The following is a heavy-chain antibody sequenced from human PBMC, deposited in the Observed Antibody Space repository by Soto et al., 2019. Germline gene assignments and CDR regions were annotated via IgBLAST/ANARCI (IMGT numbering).Heavy chain of an antibody. CDR3: AKDIIGYCGGSTCNIFQS. V-gene: IGHV3-30*18. J-gene: IGHJ4*02. CDR2: LSHDGSKI. CDR1: GFIFNSYD. D-gene: IGHD2-2*01. Sequence: QVQLLESGGGVVQPGRSLRLSCAASGFIFNSYDMHWVRQAPGKGLEWVAFLSHDGSKIFYADSLKGRITMSRANFNNTLYLEVHSLTPDDTAVYYCAKDIIGYCGGSTCNIFQSWGQGTLVTVSS.